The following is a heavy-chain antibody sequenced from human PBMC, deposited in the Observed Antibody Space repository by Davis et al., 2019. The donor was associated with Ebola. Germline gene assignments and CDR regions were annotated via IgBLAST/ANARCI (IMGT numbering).Heavy chain of an antibody. D-gene: IGHD3-16*02. CDR2: ISGSGGST. CDR1: GFTFSSYA. CDR3: AKLLRVNYVWGSYRYDY. J-gene: IGHJ4*02. V-gene: IGHV3-23*01. Sequence: PGGSLRLSCAASGFTFSSYAMSWVRQAPGKGLEWVSAISGSGGSTYYADSVKGRFTISRDNSKNTLYLQMNSLRAEDTAVYYCAKLLRVNYVWGSYRYDYWGQGTLVTVSS.